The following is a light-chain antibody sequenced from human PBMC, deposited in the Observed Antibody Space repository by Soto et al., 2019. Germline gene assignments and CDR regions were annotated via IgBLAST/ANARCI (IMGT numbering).Light chain of an antibody. CDR3: QQYGSSSWT. CDR2: AAS. Sequence: EIVLTQSPGTLSLSPGDRATLSCRASQSVSSSYFAWYQQRFGQAPRLLIYAASSRATGIPDRFSGSGSGTDFTLTISRLEPEDCAVYYCQQYGSSSWTFGQGTKVEIK. J-gene: IGKJ1*01. V-gene: IGKV3-20*01. CDR1: QSVSSSY.